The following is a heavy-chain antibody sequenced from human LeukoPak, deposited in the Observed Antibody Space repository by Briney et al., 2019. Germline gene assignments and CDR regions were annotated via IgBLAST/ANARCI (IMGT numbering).Heavy chain of an antibody. V-gene: IGHV3-21*01. J-gene: IGHJ4*02. Sequence: GGSLRLSCAASGFSFSSYSMNWVRQAPGKGLEWVSSISGSSSYIFFADSVKGRFTISRDNAKNSLYLQMSSLRAEDTAVYYCASTLTRWTFGSWGQGTLVTVSS. D-gene: IGHD4-23*01. CDR2: ISGSSSYI. CDR1: GFSFSSYS. CDR3: ASTLTRWTFGS.